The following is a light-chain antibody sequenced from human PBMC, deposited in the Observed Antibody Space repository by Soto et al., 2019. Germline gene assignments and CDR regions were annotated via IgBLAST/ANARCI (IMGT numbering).Light chain of an antibody. CDR2: GNN. J-gene: IGLJ1*01. Sequence: QSVLTQPPSVSGAPGQRVTISCTGSSSDIGAGSDVHWYQQFPGTAPKLLIYGNNNRPSGVPDRFSGSKSGTSASLAITGLQDEDEADYFCQSYGGSLDVFGSGTKVTVL. CDR3: QSYGGSLDV. V-gene: IGLV1-40*01. CDR1: SSDIGAGSD.